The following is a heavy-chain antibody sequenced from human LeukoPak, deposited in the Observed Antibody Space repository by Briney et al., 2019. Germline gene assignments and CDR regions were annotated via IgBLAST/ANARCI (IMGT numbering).Heavy chain of an antibody. CDR3: SRVATTSSKWSLDY. CDR2: IYFDGTTN. D-gene: IGHD2-2*01. J-gene: IGHJ4*02. CDR1: GFTFSSSG. Sequence: GGSLRLSCAASGFTFSSSGMHWVRQAPGRGLEWVAFIYFDGTTNYYAQSVRGRFTISRDIAKSTLYLQMNSLRAEDTAVYYCSRVATTSSKWSLDYWGQGTLVTVSS. V-gene: IGHV3-30*12.